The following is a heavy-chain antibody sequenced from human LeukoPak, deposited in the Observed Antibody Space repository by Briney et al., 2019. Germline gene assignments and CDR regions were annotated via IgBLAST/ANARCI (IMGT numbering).Heavy chain of an antibody. Sequence: GGSLRLSCAASGFTFSSYAMHWVRQAPGKGLEWVAVISYDGSNKYYADSVKGRFTISRDNSKNTLYLQMNSLRAEDAAVYYCARDHYDFWSGYLGTFDYWGQGTLVTVSS. CDR1: GFTFSSYA. J-gene: IGHJ4*02. D-gene: IGHD3-3*01. V-gene: IGHV3-30-3*01. CDR2: ISYDGSNK. CDR3: ARDHYDFWSGYLGTFDY.